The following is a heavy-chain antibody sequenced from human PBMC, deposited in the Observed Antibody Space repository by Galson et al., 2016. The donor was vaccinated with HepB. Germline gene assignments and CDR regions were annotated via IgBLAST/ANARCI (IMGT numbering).Heavy chain of an antibody. J-gene: IGHJ6*02. CDR2: IYPGNSDT. V-gene: IGHV5-51*01. D-gene: IGHD3-22*01. CDR1: GFTFTSYW. CDR3: ARLPPGAPMMDYYGMDV. Sequence: SGAEVKKPGESLKISCKGSGFTFTSYWIGWVRQMPGKGLEWMGIIYPGNSDTRYSPSFQGQVTMSADKSSSTAYLQWSSLKASDTAMYYCARLPPGAPMMDYYGMDVWGQGTTVTVSS.